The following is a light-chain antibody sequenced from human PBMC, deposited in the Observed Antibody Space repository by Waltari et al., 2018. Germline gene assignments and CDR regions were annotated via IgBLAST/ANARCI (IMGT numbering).Light chain of an antibody. Sequence: QSALTQPRSVSGSPGQSVTISCTGTSSDVGGYNYVSWYQQHPGKAPKLMIYDVSKRPSGVPDRFSGSKSRNTASLTISGLQAEDEADYYCCSYAGSYVVFGGGPKLTVL. CDR3: CSYAGSYVV. CDR2: DVS. V-gene: IGLV2-11*02. J-gene: IGLJ2*01. CDR1: SSDVGGYNY.